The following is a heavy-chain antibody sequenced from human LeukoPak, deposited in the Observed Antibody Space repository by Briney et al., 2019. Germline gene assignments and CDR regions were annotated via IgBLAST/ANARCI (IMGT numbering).Heavy chain of an antibody. CDR1: GGSISSYY. D-gene: IGHD3-3*01. CDR3: ARAAHGYDFWSGYID. V-gene: IGHV4-59*01. CDR2: IYYSGST. Sequence: SETLSLTCTVSGGSISSYYWSWIRQPPGKGLEWIGYIYYSGSTNHNPSLKSRVTISVDTSKNQFSLKLSSVTAADTAVYYCARAAHGYDFWSGYIDWGQGTLVTVSS. J-gene: IGHJ4*02.